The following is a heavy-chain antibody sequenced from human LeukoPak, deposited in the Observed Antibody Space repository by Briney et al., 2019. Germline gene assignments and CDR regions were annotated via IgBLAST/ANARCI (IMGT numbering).Heavy chain of an antibody. CDR3: AGYCSGGSCYSHPDY. J-gene: IGHJ4*02. CDR2: INPNSGGT. CDR1: GYTFTGYY. D-gene: IGHD2-15*01. V-gene: IGHV1-2*02. Sequence: ASVKVSCKASGYTFTGYYMHWVRQAPGQGLEWMGWINPNSGGTNYAQKFQGRVTMTRDTSISTAYMELSRLRSDDTAVYYCAGYCSGGSCYSHPDYWGQGTLVTVSS.